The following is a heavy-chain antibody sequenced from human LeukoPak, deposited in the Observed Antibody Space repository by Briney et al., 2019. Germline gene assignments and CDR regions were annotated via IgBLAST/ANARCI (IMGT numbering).Heavy chain of an antibody. V-gene: IGHV3-11*01. Sequence: KAGGSLRLSCAASGFTFSDYYMTWIRQTPGKGLEWLSYISDSGSTINYADSVKGRLTISRDNAKKSLFLQMNSLRTEDTAVYYCAIYYDSSGSIDHWGQGTLVTVSS. J-gene: IGHJ4*02. CDR2: ISDSGSTI. CDR1: GFTFSDYY. D-gene: IGHD3-22*01. CDR3: AIYYDSSGSIDH.